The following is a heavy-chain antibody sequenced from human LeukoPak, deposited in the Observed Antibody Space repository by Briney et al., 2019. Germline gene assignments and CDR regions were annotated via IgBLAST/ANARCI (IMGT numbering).Heavy chain of an antibody. J-gene: IGHJ4*02. CDR1: GGTFSSYA. Sequence: DSVKVSCKASGGTFSSYAISWVRQAPGQRLEWMGWINAGNGNTKYSQKFQGRVTITRDTSASTAYMELSSLRSEDTAVYYCARTTAMVTIFDYWGQGTLVTVSS. V-gene: IGHV1-3*01. CDR3: ARTTAMVTIFDY. D-gene: IGHD5-18*01. CDR2: INAGNGNT.